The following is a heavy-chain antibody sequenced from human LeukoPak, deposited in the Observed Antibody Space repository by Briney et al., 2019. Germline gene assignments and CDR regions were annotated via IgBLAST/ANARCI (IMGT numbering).Heavy chain of an antibody. Sequence: GGSLRLSCAASEFTFSNYAMFWVRQAPGKGLEYVSTISSNGGSTYYANSVKGRFTISRDNSKNTLYLQMGSLRAEDMAVYFCARGRLVVTALDYWGQGTLVTVSS. J-gene: IGHJ4*02. V-gene: IGHV3-64*01. D-gene: IGHD2-21*02. CDR3: ARGRLVVTALDY. CDR2: ISSNGGST. CDR1: EFTFSNYA.